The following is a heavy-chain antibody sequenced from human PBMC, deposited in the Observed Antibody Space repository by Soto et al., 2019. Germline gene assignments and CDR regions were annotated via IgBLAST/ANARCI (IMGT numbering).Heavy chain of an antibody. CDR3: PTMKRARLDS. J-gene: IGHJ4*02. D-gene: IGHD6-25*01. V-gene: IGHV1-69*09. CDR2: INPTLDST. Sequence: QEQVVQSGPAMKEPGSSVKVSCRASGIMSSGYGFSWVRQAPGQGLEWVGRINPTLDSTQYAQNLQGRVSITVDKSTDTAYLEVTSLRLEDTAIYFCPTMKRARLDSWGRGTVVTVSS. CDR1: GIMSSGYG.